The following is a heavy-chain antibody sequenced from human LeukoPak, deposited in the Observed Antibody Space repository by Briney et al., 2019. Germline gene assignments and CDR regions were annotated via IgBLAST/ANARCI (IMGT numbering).Heavy chain of an antibody. J-gene: IGHJ6*03. Sequence: SETLSLTCAVYGGSLSGYYWSWIRQPPGKGLEWIGSIYHSGSTYYNPSLKSRVTISVDTSKNQFSLKLSSVTAADTAVYYCARLGDVGYYYYYMDVWGKGTTVTISS. V-gene: IGHV4-34*01. D-gene: IGHD3-10*01. CDR2: IYHSGST. CDR3: ARLGDVGYYYYYMDV. CDR1: GGSLSGYY.